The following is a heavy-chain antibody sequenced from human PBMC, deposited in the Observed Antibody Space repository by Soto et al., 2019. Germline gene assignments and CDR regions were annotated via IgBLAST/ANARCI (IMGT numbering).Heavy chain of an antibody. D-gene: IGHD5-18*01. V-gene: IGHV3-15*07. CDR3: SHGYYQYFNS. CDR2: IKSKTDGGTT. J-gene: IGHJ4*02. CDR1: GVTFTDVW. Sequence: GGSLRLSCAVSGVTFTDVWMNWVRQAPGKGPEWVGRIKSKTDGGTTDYAAPVKGRFTISRDDSQNMLYLQMNSLKSEDTAVYYCSHGYYQYFNSWGQGTLVTVSS.